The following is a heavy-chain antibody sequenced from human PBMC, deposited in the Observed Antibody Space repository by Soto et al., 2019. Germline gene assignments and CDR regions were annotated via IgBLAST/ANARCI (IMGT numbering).Heavy chain of an antibody. CDR3: AASYSYDTSGYD. J-gene: IGHJ4*02. CDR2: IRQDGNEK. D-gene: IGHD3-22*01. CDR1: DFTFGTYF. V-gene: IGHV3-7*03. Sequence: EGQLVESGGGLVQPGGSLRLSCTASDFTFGTYFMHWVRQAPGKGLEWVANIRQDGNEKYYVDSVTGRFTISRDNTKNALYLEMNSLRADDTAVDYCAASYSYDTSGYDWGQGTLVTVSS.